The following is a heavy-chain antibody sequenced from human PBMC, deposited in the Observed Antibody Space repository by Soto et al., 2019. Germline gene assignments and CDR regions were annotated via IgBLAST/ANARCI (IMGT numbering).Heavy chain of an antibody. CDR3: ARGWDYYDSSGITFDY. CDR1: GGTFSSYA. D-gene: IGHD3-22*01. J-gene: IGHJ4*02. CDR2: IITIFGTA. Sequence: SVKVSCKASGGTFSSYAISWVRQAPGQGLEWMGGIITIFGTANYAQKFQGRVTITADDSTSTAYMELSSLRSEDTAVYYCARGWDYYDSSGITFDYWGQGTLVTVSS. V-gene: IGHV1-69*13.